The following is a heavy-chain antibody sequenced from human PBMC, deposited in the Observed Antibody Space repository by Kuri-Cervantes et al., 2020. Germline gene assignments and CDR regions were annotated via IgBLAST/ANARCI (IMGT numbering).Heavy chain of an antibody. J-gene: IGHJ4*02. D-gene: IGHD1-14*01. CDR3: AKDHRVTTPKIVGPFDY. Sequence: GESLKISCAASGFTVSSKHMTWVRQAPGKGLEWVSVIYSGGSTNYADSAKGRFTISRDNSKNTLYLQMNSLRAEDTAVYYCAKDHRVTTPKIVGPFDYWGQGTLVTVSS. CDR2: IYSGGST. CDR1: GFTVSSKH. V-gene: IGHV3-53*01.